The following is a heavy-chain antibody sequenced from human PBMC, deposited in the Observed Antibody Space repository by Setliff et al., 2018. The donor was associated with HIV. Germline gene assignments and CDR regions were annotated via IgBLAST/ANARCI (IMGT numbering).Heavy chain of an antibody. CDR2: VNEDNGDR. CDR3: VRDEKRAAGGSMYYFDY. Sequence: GASVKVSCKASGYNFGFYGISWVRQAPGQGLEWMGWVNEDNGDRNFAPSVQGRIALTTDTSTNTAYMELTNLRSGDTALYFCVRDEKRAAGGSMYYFDYWGQGTLVTVSS. CDR1: GYNFGFYG. V-gene: IGHV1-18*01. J-gene: IGHJ4*02. D-gene: IGHD5-12*01.